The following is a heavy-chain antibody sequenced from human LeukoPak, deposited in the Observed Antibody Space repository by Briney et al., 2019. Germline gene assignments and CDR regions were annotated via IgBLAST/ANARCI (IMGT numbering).Heavy chain of an antibody. CDR2: IYHSGST. D-gene: IGHD5-12*01. J-gene: IGHJ4*02. CDR1: GGSISSGGYS. Sequence: SETLSLTCAVSGGSISSGGYSWSWIRQPPGKGLEWIGYIYHSGSTYYNPSLKSRVTISVDRSKNQSSLKLSSVTAADTAVYYCVRGGVATIWDVDYFDYWGQGTLVTVSS. CDR3: VRGGVATIWDVDYFDY. V-gene: IGHV4-30-2*01.